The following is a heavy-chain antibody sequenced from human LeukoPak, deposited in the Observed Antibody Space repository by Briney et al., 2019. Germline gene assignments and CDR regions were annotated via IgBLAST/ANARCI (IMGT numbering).Heavy chain of an antibody. J-gene: IGHJ4*02. D-gene: IGHD3-22*01. V-gene: IGHV3-23*01. CDR3: AKGATRITMIVVVIDYFDY. CDR1: GFTFSNYA. CDR2: ISGRGVNP. Sequence: GGSLRLSCVVSGFTFSNYAMSWVRQAPGKGLEWVSSISGRGVNPNYADSVKGRFTISRDNSKNTLYLQMNSLRAEDTAVYYCAKGATRITMIVVVIDYFDYWGQGTLVTVSS.